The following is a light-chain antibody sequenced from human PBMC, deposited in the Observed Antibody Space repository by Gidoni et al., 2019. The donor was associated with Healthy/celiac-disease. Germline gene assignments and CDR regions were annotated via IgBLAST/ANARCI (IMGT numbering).Light chain of an antibody. CDR2: KDR. V-gene: IGLV3-16*01. CDR3: LSADSSRV. J-gene: IGLJ1*01. Sequence: SYELPQPPSVSVSLGQMARITCSGEALPKKYAYWYQQKPGQFPVLVIYKDRERPSGIPERFSGSSSGTIVTLTISGVQAEDEADYYCLSADSSRVFGTGTKVTVL. CDR1: ALPKKY.